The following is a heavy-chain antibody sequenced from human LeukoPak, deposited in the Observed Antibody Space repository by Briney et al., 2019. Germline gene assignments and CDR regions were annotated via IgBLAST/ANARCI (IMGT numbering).Heavy chain of an antibody. CDR2: IYYSGST. Sequence: SETLSLTCTVSGGSISSSSYYWGWIRQPPGKGLEWIGSIYYSGSTYYNPSLKSRVTISVDTSKNQFSLKLSSVTAADTAVYYWARGRVSSSTWYSTYYYSFYWDVWGKGPTVPVSS. J-gene: IGHJ6*03. D-gene: IGHD1-1*01. CDR1: GGSISSSSYY. V-gene: IGHV4-39*07. CDR3: ARGRVSSSTWYSTYYYSFYWDV.